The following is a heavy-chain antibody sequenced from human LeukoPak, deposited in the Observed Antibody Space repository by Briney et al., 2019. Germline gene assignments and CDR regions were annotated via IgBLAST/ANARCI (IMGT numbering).Heavy chain of an antibody. CDR1: GFTFSTYV. J-gene: IGHJ4*02. Sequence: GGSLRLSCAASGFTFSTYVMNWVRQAPGMGLEGVASISPSRGYIYYADSVKGRFTISRDNAKNSLYLQMNSLRAEDMAVYYCARATDYYDSSGSAPGYWGQGTLVTVSS. CDR2: ISPSRGYI. V-gene: IGHV3-21*01. D-gene: IGHD3-22*01. CDR3: ARATDYYDSSGSAPGY.